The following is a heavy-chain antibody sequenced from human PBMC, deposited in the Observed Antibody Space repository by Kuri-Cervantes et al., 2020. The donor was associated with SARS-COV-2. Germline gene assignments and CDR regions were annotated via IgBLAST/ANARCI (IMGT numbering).Heavy chain of an antibody. CDR1: GFTFSSYA. Sequence: GGSLRLSCAASGFTFSSYAMSWVRQAPGKGLEGVSAISGSGGSTYCADSVKGRFTISRDNSKNTLYLQMNSLRAEDTAVYYCARTSTWSIYFDYWGQGTLVTVSS. V-gene: IGHV3-23*01. CDR2: ISGSGGST. J-gene: IGHJ4*02. CDR3: ARTSTWSIYFDY. D-gene: IGHD2-8*02.